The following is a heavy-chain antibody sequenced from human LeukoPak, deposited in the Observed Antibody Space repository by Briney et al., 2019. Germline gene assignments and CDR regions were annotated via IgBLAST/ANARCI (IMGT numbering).Heavy chain of an antibody. J-gene: IGHJ4*02. V-gene: IGHV3-23*01. CDR1: GFTFNNYA. Sequence: GGSLRLSCAASGFTFNNYAMSWVRQAPGKGLEWVAAISGNGGRTYYRDSVKGRFTISRDNPKNTLYLQMNSLRVEDTAVYYCARHDFWSGFNAYFDHWGQGTLVTVSS. CDR2: ISGNGGRT. CDR3: ARHDFWSGFNAYFDH. D-gene: IGHD3-3*01.